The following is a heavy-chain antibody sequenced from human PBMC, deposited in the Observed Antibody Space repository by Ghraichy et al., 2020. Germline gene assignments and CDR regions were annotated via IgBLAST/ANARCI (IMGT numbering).Heavy chain of an antibody. Sequence: GGSLRLSCAASGFILSDHWMDWVRQAPGKGLEWVGRSRGKARSYSTEYAASVKGRVTISRDDSKSSLYLQMNNLKTEDTAVYYCTRVAGSGSCRELDYWGQGSLVTVSS. J-gene: IGHJ4*02. D-gene: IGHD3-10*01. CDR2: SRGKARSYST. V-gene: IGHV3-72*01. CDR3: TRVAGSGSCRELDY. CDR1: GFILSDHW.